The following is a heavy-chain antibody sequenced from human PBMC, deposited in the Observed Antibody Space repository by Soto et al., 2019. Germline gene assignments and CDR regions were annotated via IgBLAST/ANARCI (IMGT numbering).Heavy chain of an antibody. CDR2: IKSKTDGGTT. D-gene: IGHD3-16*02. CDR3: IRDLYGYVWGSYRFG. Sequence: EVQLVESGGGLVKPGGSLRLSCAASGFTFSNAWMNWVRQAPGKGLEWVGRIKSKTDGGTTDYAAPVKGRFTISRDDYKKTLYMQMDSVRDEETVVYYCIRDLYGYVWGSYRFGGGQGTLVTVSS. V-gene: IGHV3-15*07. J-gene: IGHJ4*02. CDR1: GFTFSNAW.